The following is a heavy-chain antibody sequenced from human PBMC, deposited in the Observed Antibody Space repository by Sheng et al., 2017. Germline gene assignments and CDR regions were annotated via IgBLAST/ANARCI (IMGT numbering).Heavy chain of an antibody. D-gene: IGHD3-3*01. V-gene: IGHV4-34*01. J-gene: IGHJ6*02. CDR3: ARVYDFWSGYRNYYYYYGMDV. Sequence: QVQLQQWGAGLLKPSETLSLTCAVYGGSFSGYYWSWIRQPPGKGLEWIGEINHSGSTNYNPSLKSRVTISVDTSKNQFSLKLSSVTAADTAVYYCARVYDFWSGYRNYYYYYGMDVWGRRDHGHRLL. CDR2: INHSGST. CDR1: GGSFSGYY.